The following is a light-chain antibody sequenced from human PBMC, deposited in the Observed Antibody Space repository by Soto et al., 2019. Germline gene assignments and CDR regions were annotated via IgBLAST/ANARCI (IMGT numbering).Light chain of an antibody. Sequence: EIVMTQSPATLSVSPGGRATLSCRASQGIGNRLAWYQQKPGQAPRLLIYGASTRATGVSARFTGSGSGTEFTLPISSLQSDDFAVYYCHQYNDWPPEDTFGQGTQLEIK. CDR3: HQYNDWPPEDT. CDR2: GAS. J-gene: IGKJ2*01. CDR1: QGIGNR. V-gene: IGKV3-15*01.